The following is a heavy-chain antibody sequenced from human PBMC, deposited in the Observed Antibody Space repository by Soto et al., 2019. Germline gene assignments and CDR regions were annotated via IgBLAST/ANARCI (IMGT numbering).Heavy chain of an antibody. V-gene: IGHV3-66*01. CDR2: INSGGRT. CDR1: GFTVSSDY. Sequence: EVQLVESGGGLVQPGGSLRLSCAASGFTVSSDYMSWVRQAPGKALEWVSVINSGGRTYYADSVKGSCITSRDNSTNTLYLHMTSRRADDTAVYYCARESSDCSSWYIDLWGRGTLVTVSS. J-gene: IGHJ2*01. CDR3: ARESSDCSSWYIDL. D-gene: IGHD6-19*01.